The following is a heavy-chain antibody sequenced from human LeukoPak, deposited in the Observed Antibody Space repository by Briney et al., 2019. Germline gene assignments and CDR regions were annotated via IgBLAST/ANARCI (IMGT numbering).Heavy chain of an antibody. CDR1: GFTFSSYG. V-gene: IGHV3-30*03. CDR2: ISYDGSNK. J-gene: IGHJ3*02. Sequence: GGSLRLSCAASGFTFSSYGMHWVRQAPGKGLEWVAVISYDGSNKYYADSVKGRFTISRDNSKNTLYLQMNSLRDEDTAVYYCEVVVAATPYAFDIWGQGTMVTVSS. D-gene: IGHD2-15*01. CDR3: EVVVAATPYAFDI.